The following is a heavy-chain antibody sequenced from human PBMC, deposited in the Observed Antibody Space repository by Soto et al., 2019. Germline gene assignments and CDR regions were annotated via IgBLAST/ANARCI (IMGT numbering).Heavy chain of an antibody. J-gene: IGHJ6*03. CDR2: ISAYNGNT. CDR1: GYTFTSYG. Sequence: ASVKVSCKASGYTFTSYGISWVRQAPGQGLEWMGWISAYNGNTNYAQKLQGRVTMTTDTSTSTAYMELRSLRSDDTAVYYCARHRSSTDYYYYTDVWGKGTTVTAP. CDR3: ARHRSSTDYYYYTDV. V-gene: IGHV1-18*01. D-gene: IGHD2-2*01.